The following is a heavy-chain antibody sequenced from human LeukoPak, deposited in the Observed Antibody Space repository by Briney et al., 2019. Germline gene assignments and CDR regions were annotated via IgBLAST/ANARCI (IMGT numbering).Heavy chain of an antibody. CDR1: GYTFTSYD. CDR3: ARRLGDSSGADY. D-gene: IGHD6-19*01. V-gene: IGHV1-8*01. CDR2: MNPNSGNT. J-gene: IGHJ4*02. Sequence: AASVKVSCKASGYTFTSYDINWVRQATGQGLEWMGWMNPNSGNTGYAQKFQGRVTMTRNTSISTAYMELSSLRSEDTAVYYCARRLGDSSGADYWGQGTLVTVSS.